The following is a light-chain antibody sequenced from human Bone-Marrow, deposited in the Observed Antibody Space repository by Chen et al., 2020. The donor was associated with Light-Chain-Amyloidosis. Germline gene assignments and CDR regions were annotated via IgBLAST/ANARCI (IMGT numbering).Light chain of an antibody. V-gene: IGLV2-14*01. CDR1: SSDVGGDNH. J-gene: IGLJ1*01. CDR3: SSYTITNTLV. Sequence: SALTQPTSVSGSPGPSITISCTGTSSDVGGDNHVSWYQQHPDKAPKLMIYEVTNRPSWVPDRLSGSKSDNTASLTSSGLQTEDEANYFCSSYTITNTLVFGSGTRVTVL. CDR2: EVT.